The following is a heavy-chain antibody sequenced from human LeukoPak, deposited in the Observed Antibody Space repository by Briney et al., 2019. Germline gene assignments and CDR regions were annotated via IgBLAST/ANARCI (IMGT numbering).Heavy chain of an antibody. CDR3: ASGHYDFWSGYYAIPPFDY. CDR1: GVSISTCY. CDR2: IYYSGST. D-gene: IGHD3-3*01. V-gene: IGHV4-59*08. J-gene: IGHJ4*02. Sequence: PSETLSLTCTVSGVSISTCYWSWIRQPPGKGLEWIGYIYYSGSTNYNPSLESRVSISVDTSKNQFSLKLSSVTAADTAVYYCASGHYDFWSGYYAIPPFDYWGQGTLVTVSS.